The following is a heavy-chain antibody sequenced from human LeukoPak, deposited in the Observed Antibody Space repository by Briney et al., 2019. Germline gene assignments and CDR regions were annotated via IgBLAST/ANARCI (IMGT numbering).Heavy chain of an antibody. Sequence: SETLSLTCTVSGGSTSSSGYYWGWIRQPPGKGLEWIGSIYYSGSTYYNPSLQSRVTITVDTSKNQLSLKLSSVTAADTAVYYWARHGRITGTPGFDYWGQGTLVTVSS. CDR3: ARHGRITGTPGFDY. D-gene: IGHD1-20*01. J-gene: IGHJ4*02. V-gene: IGHV4-39*01. CDR1: GGSTSSSGYY. CDR2: IYYSGST.